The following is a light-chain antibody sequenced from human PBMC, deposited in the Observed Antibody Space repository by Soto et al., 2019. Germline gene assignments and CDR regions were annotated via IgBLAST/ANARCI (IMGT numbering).Light chain of an antibody. CDR2: EGS. CDR1: SSDVGSYNL. CDR3: CSYAGSSTVI. V-gene: IGLV2-23*01. Sequence: QSALTQPASVSGSPGQSITTSCTGTSSDVGSYNLVSWYQQHPGKAPKLMIYEGSKRPSGVSNRFSGSKSGYTASLTISGLQAEDEADYYCCSYAGSSTVIFGGGTKLTVL. J-gene: IGLJ2*01.